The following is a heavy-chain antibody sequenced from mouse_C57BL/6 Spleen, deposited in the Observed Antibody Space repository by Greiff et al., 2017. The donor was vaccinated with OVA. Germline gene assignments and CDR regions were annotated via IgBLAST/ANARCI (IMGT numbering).Heavy chain of an antibody. V-gene: IGHV1-63*01. J-gene: IGHJ3*01. CDR1: GYTFTNYW. CDR2: MYPGGGYT. CDR3: AREETAQAFAY. D-gene: IGHD3-2*02. Sequence: QVQLQQSGAELVRPGTSVKMSCKASGYTFTNYWIGWAKQRPGHGLEWIGDMYPGGGYTNYNEKFKGKATLTADKSYSTAYMQFSSLTSEDSAIYYCAREETAQAFAYWGQGTLVTVSA.